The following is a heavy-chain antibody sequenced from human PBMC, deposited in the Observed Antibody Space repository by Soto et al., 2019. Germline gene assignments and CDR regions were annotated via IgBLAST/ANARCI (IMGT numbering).Heavy chain of an antibody. D-gene: IGHD3-10*01. Sequence: ASVNVSCKASGYTFTSYGISWLRQAPGQGLEWMVWISAYNGNTNYAEKLQGRVTMTRETSMSTAYMGLSRLRADDTAGYYCSNGGRTFGAFDIWGQGTMVTVSS. V-gene: IGHV1-18*01. CDR1: GYTFTSYG. CDR2: ISAYNGNT. CDR3: SNGGRTFGAFDI. J-gene: IGHJ3*02.